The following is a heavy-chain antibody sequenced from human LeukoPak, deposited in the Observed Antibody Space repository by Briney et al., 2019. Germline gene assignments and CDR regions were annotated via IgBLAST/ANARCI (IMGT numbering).Heavy chain of an antibody. V-gene: IGHV1-69*05. CDR1: GGTFSSYA. Sequence: EASVKVSCKASGGTFSSYAISWVRQAPGQGLEWMGGIIPIFGTANYTQKFQGRVTITTDESTSTAYMELSSLRSEDTAVYYCARLPNGALGYCSGGSCNNWFDPWGQGTLVTVSS. J-gene: IGHJ5*02. CDR3: ARLPNGALGYCSGGSCNNWFDP. CDR2: IIPIFGTA. D-gene: IGHD2-15*01.